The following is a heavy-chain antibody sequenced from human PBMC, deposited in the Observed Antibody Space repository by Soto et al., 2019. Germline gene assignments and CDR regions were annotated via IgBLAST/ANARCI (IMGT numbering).Heavy chain of an antibody. V-gene: IGHV3-11*06. J-gene: IGHJ5*02. CDR3: VRDSARIVVVPRVDGDNWLDP. CDR2: ISGSSDNI. CDR1: GFTFRDYF. D-gene: IGHD2-2*01. Sequence: AGGSLRLSCAASGFTFRDYFMSWIRQAPGKGLEWVSFISGSSDNIKYADSVKGRFTISRDNAKNSLYLQMNSLRAEDTAVYYCVRDSARIVVVPRVDGDNWLDPWGQGTLVTVSS.